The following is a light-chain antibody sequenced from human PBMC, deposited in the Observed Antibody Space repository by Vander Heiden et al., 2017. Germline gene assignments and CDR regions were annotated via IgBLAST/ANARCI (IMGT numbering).Light chain of an antibody. CDR1: SSDVGGYNY. V-gene: IGLV2-11*01. CDR3: CSYAGSFRV. J-gene: IGLJ1*01. Sequence: QSALTQPRSVSGSPGQSVTISCTGTSSDVGGYNYDSWYQQHPGKAPKLMIYDVNKRPSGVPDRFSGSKSDNTASLTISGLQAEDEADYYCCSYAGSFRVFGTGTKVTVL. CDR2: DVN.